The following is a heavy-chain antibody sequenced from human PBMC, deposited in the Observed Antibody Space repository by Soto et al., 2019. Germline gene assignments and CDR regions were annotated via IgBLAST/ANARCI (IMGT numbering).Heavy chain of an antibody. Sequence: QVQLVQSGAEVKKPGASVKVSCKASGYTFTSYDINWVRQATGHGLEWMGWMNPNSGNTGYAQKFQGRVTMTKNNSISTAYMELSSLRSEDTDVYYCASNLQLRYCDSYGMDVWGQGTTVTVSS. J-gene: IGHJ6*02. CDR2: MNPNSGNT. CDR3: ASNLQLRYCDSYGMDV. D-gene: IGHD3-9*01. CDR1: GYTFTSYD. V-gene: IGHV1-8*01.